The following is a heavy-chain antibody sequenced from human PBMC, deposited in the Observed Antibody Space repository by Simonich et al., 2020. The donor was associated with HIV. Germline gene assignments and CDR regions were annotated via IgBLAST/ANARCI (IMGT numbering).Heavy chain of an antibody. V-gene: IGHV4-31*03. CDR2: IYHRWTP. Sequence: QVQLLESGPGLVKPSQTLSLTCTVSGGSINSGGYYWSWIRQHPGKGLEWVGYIYHRWTPYYNPALKSRVSISVDTSKNQVSLKLSSVTAADTAVYYCARVLYDSSGYYRYFDYWGQGTLVTVSS. CDR1: GGSINSGGYY. CDR3: ARVLYDSSGYYRYFDY. D-gene: IGHD3-22*01. J-gene: IGHJ4*02.